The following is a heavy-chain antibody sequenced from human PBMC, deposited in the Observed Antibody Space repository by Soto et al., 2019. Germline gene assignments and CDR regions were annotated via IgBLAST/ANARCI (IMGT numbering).Heavy chain of an antibody. CDR1: GYSFTSYW. CDR2: IYPGDSDT. CDR3: ARGSREAYCGGDCLNNAFDI. D-gene: IGHD2-21*02. J-gene: IGHJ3*02. V-gene: IGHV5-51*01. Sequence: GESLKISCKGSGYSFTSYWIGWVRQMPGKGLEWMGIIYPGDSDTRYSPSFQGQVTISADKSISTAYLQWSSLKASDTAMYYCARGSREAYCGGDCLNNAFDIWGQGTMVTVSS.